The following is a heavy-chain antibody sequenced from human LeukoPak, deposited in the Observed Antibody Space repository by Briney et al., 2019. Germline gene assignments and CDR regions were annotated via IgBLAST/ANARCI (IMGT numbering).Heavy chain of an antibody. J-gene: IGHJ4*02. CDR2: IYTSGST. V-gene: IGHV4-4*07. CDR3: AREGDGLWFGEHHFDY. CDR1: GGSVSSYY. D-gene: IGHD3-10*01. Sequence: SETLSLTCTVSGGSVSSYYWSWIRQPAGKGLEWIGRIYTSGSTNYNPSLKSRVTMSVDTSKNQFSLKLSSVTAADTAVYYCAREGDGLWFGEHHFDYWGQGTLVTVSS.